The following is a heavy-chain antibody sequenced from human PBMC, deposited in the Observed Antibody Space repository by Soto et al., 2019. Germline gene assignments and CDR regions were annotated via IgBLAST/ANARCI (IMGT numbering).Heavy chain of an antibody. CDR2: IYYSGST. J-gene: IGHJ4*02. CDR1: GGSVSSGSYY. Sequence: SETLSLTCTVSGGSVSSGSYYWSWIRQPPGKGLEWIGYIYYSGSTNYNPSLKSRVTISVDTSKNQFSLKLSSVTAADTAVYYCARGVYSGYDSDYWGQGTLVTVSS. D-gene: IGHD5-12*01. V-gene: IGHV4-61*01. CDR3: ARGVYSGYDSDY.